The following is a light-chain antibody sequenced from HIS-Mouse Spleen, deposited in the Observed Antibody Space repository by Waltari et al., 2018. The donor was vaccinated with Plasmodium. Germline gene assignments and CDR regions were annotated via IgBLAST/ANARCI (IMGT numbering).Light chain of an antibody. CDR1: ALPKKY. CDR2: EDS. V-gene: IGLV3-10*01. Sequence: SYELKQPPSVSVSPGQTARITCSGDALPKKYAYWYQQKSGQAPVLVIYEDSKRPSGIPERVSGSSSGTMATLTISGAQVEDEADYFCYSTDSSGNHRVFGGGTKLTVL. J-gene: IGLJ3*02. CDR3: YSTDSSGNHRV.